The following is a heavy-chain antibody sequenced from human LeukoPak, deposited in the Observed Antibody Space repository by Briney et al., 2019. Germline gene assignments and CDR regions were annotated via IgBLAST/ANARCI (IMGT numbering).Heavy chain of an antibody. Sequence: SETLSLTCSVSGGSISSYYWSWVRQPAGKGLEWIGRIYSSGSTNYNPSLNSRVTMSVDTPNNQFSLRLTSVTAADTAVYYCARGTTAAAGIFDCWGQGTLVTVSS. D-gene: IGHD6-13*01. CDR3: ARGTTAAAGIFDC. CDR2: IYSSGST. J-gene: IGHJ4*02. CDR1: GGSISSYY. V-gene: IGHV4-4*07.